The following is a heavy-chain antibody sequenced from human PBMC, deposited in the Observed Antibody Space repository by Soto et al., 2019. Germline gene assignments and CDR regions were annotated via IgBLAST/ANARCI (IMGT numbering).Heavy chain of an antibody. Sequence: QVQLVQSGAEVKKPGASVKVSCKASGYTFTSYYMHWVRQAPGQGLEWMGIINPSGGSTSYAQKFPGRVTMTRDTSTSTVYMELSSLRSEDTAVYYCARDLTHVGVGIAAATLDYWGQGTLVTVSS. J-gene: IGHJ4*02. CDR2: INPSGGST. CDR1: GYTFTSYY. CDR3: ARDLTHVGVGIAAATLDY. D-gene: IGHD6-13*01. V-gene: IGHV1-46*03.